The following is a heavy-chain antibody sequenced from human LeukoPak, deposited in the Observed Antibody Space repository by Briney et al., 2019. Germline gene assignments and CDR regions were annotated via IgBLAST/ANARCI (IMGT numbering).Heavy chain of an antibody. Sequence: ASVKVSCKASGYTFTSYGISWVRQAPGQGLEWMGWISAYNGNTNYAQKLQGRVTMTRDTSISTAYMELSRLRSDDTAVYYCAREKEGHYYDSSGYSPWGQGTLVTVSS. CDR2: ISAYNGNT. CDR3: AREKEGHYYDSSGYSP. D-gene: IGHD3-22*01. V-gene: IGHV1-18*01. J-gene: IGHJ5*02. CDR1: GYTFTSYG.